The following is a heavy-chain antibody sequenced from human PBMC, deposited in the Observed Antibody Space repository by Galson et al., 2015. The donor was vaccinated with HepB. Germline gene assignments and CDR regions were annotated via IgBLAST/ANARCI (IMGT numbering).Heavy chain of an antibody. D-gene: IGHD2-8*01. CDR1: GYTFINHG. Sequence: VKVSCKASGYTFINHGISWVRQAPGQGLEWMGWISVHNGNTKYAQNFQGRVTLTADTSTTTAYMDLRSLRSDDTAVYYCARAGYCNDDVCFRGPYYMDVWGRGTTVTVSS. J-gene: IGHJ6*03. CDR3: ARAGYCNDDVCFRGPYYMDV. V-gene: IGHV1-18*01. CDR2: ISVHNGNT.